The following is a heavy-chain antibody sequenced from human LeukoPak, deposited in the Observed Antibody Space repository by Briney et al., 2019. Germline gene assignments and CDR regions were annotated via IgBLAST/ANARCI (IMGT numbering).Heavy chain of an antibody. CDR1: GGSISSYY. Sequence: SETLSLTCTVSGGSISSYYWSWIRQPPGKGLEWIGEINHSGSTNYNPSLKSRVTISVDTSKNQFSLKLSSVTAADTAVYYCARETTVVTFDYWGQGTLVTVSS. D-gene: IGHD4-23*01. CDR3: ARETTVVTFDY. V-gene: IGHV4-34*01. J-gene: IGHJ4*02. CDR2: INHSGST.